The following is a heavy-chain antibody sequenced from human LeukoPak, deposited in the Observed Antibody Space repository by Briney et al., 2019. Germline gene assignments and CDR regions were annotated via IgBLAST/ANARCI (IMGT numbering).Heavy chain of an antibody. CDR1: GFTFTSYW. CDR3: AKQLGYCSDGSCYFPY. CDR2: INSDGSST. Sequence: GGSLRLSCVASGFTFTSYWMHWVRQAPGKGLVWVSRINSDGSSTNYADSVKGRFTISRDNAKNTLYLQMNSLRAEDTAVYYCAKQLGYCSDGSCYFPYWGQGTLVTVSS. J-gene: IGHJ4*02. V-gene: IGHV3-74*01. D-gene: IGHD2-15*01.